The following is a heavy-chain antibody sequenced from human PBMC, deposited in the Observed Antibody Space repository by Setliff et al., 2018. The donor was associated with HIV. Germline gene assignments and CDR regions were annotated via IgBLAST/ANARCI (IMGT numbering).Heavy chain of an antibody. J-gene: IGHJ6*03. CDR1: GGSISSSSYY. Sequence: PSETLSLTCTVSGGSISSSSYYWGWIRQPPGKGLEWIGSIYYSGSTYYNPSLKSRVTISVDTSKNQFSLKLSSVTAADTAVYYCASQDYEVESDYAYYYMDVWAKGTTVTVSS. V-gene: IGHV4-39*01. CDR3: ASQDYEVESDYAYYYMDV. CDR2: IYYSGST. D-gene: IGHD3-16*01.